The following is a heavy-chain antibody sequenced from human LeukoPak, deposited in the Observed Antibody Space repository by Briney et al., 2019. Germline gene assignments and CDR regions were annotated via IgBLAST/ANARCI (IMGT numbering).Heavy chain of an antibody. J-gene: IGHJ5*02. D-gene: IGHD6-13*01. CDR3: ARGVSPIFASWWFDP. V-gene: IGHV4-30-4*08. CDR1: GGSISSGDYY. CDR2: IYYSGST. Sequence: SETLSLTCTVSGGSISSGDYYWSWIRQPPGKGLEWIGYIYYSGSTYYNPSLKSRVTISVDTSKNQFSLKLSSVTAADTAEYYCARGVSPIFASWWFDPWGQGTLVTVSS.